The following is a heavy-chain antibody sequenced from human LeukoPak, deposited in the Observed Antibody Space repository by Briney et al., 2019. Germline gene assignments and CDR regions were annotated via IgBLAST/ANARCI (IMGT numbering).Heavy chain of an antibody. CDR2: IKQDGSEK. Sequence: GGSVRLSCAVSGFTFSRYWMSWVRQAPRKGLEWVANIKQDGSEKYYVDSVKGRFTISRDNSKNTLYVQVNSLGTEDTAAYYCAKGSYYDSSGSFYFDYWGQGTLVTVSS. D-gene: IGHD3-22*01. CDR3: AKGSYYDSSGSFYFDY. V-gene: IGHV3-7*03. CDR1: GFTFSRYW. J-gene: IGHJ4*02.